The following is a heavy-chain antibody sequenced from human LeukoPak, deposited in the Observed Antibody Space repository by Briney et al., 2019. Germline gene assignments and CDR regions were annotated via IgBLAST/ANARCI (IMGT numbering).Heavy chain of an antibody. V-gene: IGHV3-53*01. D-gene: IGHD2-15*01. Sequence: PGGSLRLSCAASGFTVSSNYMSWVRQAPGKGLEWVSVIYSGGSTYYADSVKGRFTISRDNSKNTLYLQMNSLRAEDTAVYYCARSRLTCSGGSCYGDDYWGQGTLVTVSS. CDR3: ARSRLTCSGGSCYGDDY. CDR2: IYSGGST. J-gene: IGHJ4*02. CDR1: GFTVSSNY.